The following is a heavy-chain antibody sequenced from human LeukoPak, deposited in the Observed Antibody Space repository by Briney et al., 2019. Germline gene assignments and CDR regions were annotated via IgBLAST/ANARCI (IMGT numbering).Heavy chain of an antibody. CDR2: ISYDGSNK. CDR1: GFTFSSYA. Sequence: PGGSLRLSCAASGFTFSSYAMHWVRQAPGKGLEWVAVISYDGSNKYYADSVKGRFTISRDNSKNTLYLQMNSLRAEDTAVYYCAKDKDIVVVPAAPFDYWGQGTLVTVSS. D-gene: IGHD2-2*01. V-gene: IGHV3-30-3*01. CDR3: AKDKDIVVVPAAPFDY. J-gene: IGHJ4*02.